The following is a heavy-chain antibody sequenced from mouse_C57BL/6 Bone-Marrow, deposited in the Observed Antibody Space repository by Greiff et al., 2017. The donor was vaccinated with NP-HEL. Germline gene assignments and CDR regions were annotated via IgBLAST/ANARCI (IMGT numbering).Heavy chain of an antibody. Sequence: EVQLVESGGDLVKPGGSLKLSCAASGFTFSSYGMSWVRQTPDKRLEWVATISSGGSYTYYLDSVKGRFTISRDNAKNTLYLQMSSLKSEDTAMYYCARHYFYWGQGTLVTVSA. CDR3: ARHYFY. V-gene: IGHV5-6*01. D-gene: IGHD2-1*01. CDR1: GFTFSSYG. J-gene: IGHJ3*01. CDR2: ISSGGSYT.